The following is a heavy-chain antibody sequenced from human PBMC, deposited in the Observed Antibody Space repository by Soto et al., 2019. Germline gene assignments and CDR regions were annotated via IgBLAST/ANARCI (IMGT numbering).Heavy chain of an antibody. CDR1: GFTFSSYA. Sequence: EVQLLESGGGLVQPGGSLRLSCAASGFTFSSYAMTWIRQAPGKGLEFVADIAGGGDGIKYTDSVQGRFTISRDNSRNTLYLQMNDLRADDTATYYCAKDRVPGVGKLALDYWGQGTLVTVSS. CDR2: IAGGGDGI. D-gene: IGHD1-1*01. CDR3: AKDRVPGVGKLALDY. J-gene: IGHJ4*02. V-gene: IGHV3-23*01.